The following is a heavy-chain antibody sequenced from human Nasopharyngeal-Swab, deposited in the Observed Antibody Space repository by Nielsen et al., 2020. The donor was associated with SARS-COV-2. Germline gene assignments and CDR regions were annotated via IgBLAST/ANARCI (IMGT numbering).Heavy chain of an antibody. CDR3: ARERWELRYYGMDV. J-gene: IGHJ6*02. V-gene: IGHV1-69*13. CDR2: IIPIFGTA. CDR1: GGTLSSYA. D-gene: IGHD1-26*01. Sequence: SVKVSCKASGGTLSSYAISWVRQAPGQGLEWMGGIIPIFGTANYAQKFQGRVTITADESTSTAYMELSSLRSEDTAVYYCARERWELRYYGMDVWGQGTTVTVSS.